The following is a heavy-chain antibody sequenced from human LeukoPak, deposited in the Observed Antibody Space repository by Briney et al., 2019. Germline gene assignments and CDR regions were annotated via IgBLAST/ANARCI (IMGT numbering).Heavy chain of an antibody. CDR3: AIDARAHAFDI. CDR2: ISYSGNT. V-gene: IGHV4-59*01. J-gene: IGHJ3*02. CDR1: GGSITSYY. Sequence: KASETLSLTCTVSGGSITSYYWSWIRQPPGKGLEWIGYISYSGNTNYSPSLKSRVTISVDTSKNRFSLKVNSVTAADTAVYYCAIDARAHAFDIWGQGTMVTVSS.